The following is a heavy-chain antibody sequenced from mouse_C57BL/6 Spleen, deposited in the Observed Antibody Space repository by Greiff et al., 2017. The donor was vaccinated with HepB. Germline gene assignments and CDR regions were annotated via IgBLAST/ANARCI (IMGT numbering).Heavy chain of an antibody. CDR1: GYTFTSYW. D-gene: IGHD2-3*01. V-gene: IGHV1-50*01. Sequence: VQLQQPGAELVKPGASVKLSCKASGYTFTSYWMQWVKQRPGQGLEWIGEIDPSDSYTNYNQKFKGKATLTVDTSSSTAYMQLSSLTSEDSAVYYCARRGFYDGYYDYAMDYWGQGTSVTVSS. CDR2: IDPSDSYT. J-gene: IGHJ4*01. CDR3: ARRGFYDGYYDYAMDY.